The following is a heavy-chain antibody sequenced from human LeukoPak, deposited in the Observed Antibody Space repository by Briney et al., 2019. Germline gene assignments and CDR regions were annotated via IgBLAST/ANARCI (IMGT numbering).Heavy chain of an antibody. CDR3: AKQGPARIPIVVVTAMAH. J-gene: IGHJ4*02. D-gene: IGHD2-21*02. Sequence: GGSLRLSCAASGFTFSSYAMSWVRQAPGKGLEWVAVISYDGSNKYYADSVKGRFTISRDNSKNTLYLQMNSLRAEDTAVYYCAKQGPARIPIVVVTAMAHWGQGTLVTVSS. V-gene: IGHV3-30*18. CDR1: GFTFSSYA. CDR2: ISYDGSNK.